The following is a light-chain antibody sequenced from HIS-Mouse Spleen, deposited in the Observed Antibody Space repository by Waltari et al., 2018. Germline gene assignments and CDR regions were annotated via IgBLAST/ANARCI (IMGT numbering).Light chain of an antibody. V-gene: IGLV3-10*01. Sequence: SYELTQPPSVSVSPGPTARITCPGAALPKKYAYWYQQRSGQAPVLVIYEDSKRPSGIPERFSGSSSGTMATLTISGAQVEDEADYYCYSTDSSGNHRVFGGGTKLTVL. CDR2: EDS. J-gene: IGLJ2*01. CDR3: YSTDSSGNHRV. CDR1: ALPKKY.